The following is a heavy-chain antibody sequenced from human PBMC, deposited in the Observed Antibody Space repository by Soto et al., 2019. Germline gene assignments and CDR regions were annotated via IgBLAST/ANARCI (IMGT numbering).Heavy chain of an antibody. CDR3: ARGSSSWYTNWFDP. CDR1: GGSFSGYY. V-gene: IGHV4-34*01. CDR2: INHSGST. D-gene: IGHD6-13*01. Sequence: SETLSLTCAVYGGSFSGYYWSWIRQPPGKGLEWIGEINHSGSTNYNPSLKSRVTISVDTSKNQFSLKLSSVTAADTAVYYCARGSSSWYTNWFDPWGQGTLVTVSS. J-gene: IGHJ5*02.